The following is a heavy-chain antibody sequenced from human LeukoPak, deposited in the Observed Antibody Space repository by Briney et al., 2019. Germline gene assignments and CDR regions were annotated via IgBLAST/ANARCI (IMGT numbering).Heavy chain of an antibody. D-gene: IGHD1-26*01. V-gene: IGHV3-23*01. Sequence: GGSLRLSCAASGFTFCSYSMSWVRQAPGKGLEWVSGISGSGDNTYYADSVKGRFTISRDNSKNTLYLQMNSLRAEDTAVYYCAKSIVGATYYFDYWGQGTLVTVSS. CDR2: ISGSGDNT. J-gene: IGHJ4*02. CDR3: AKSIVGATYYFDY. CDR1: GFTFCSYS.